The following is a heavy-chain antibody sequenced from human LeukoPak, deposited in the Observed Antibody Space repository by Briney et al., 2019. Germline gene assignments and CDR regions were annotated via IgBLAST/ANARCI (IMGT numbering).Heavy chain of an antibody. J-gene: IGHJ3*02. Sequence: GGSLRLSCAAAAFIFSSYEMTWVRQTPGKGLEWLSYIDASGSRIVYAYSVKGRFTISRDNAKNLLFLQMSSLRAEDTGIYYCAREKIAVFGDAFDIWGQGTRVTVSS. CDR1: AFIFSSYE. V-gene: IGHV3-48*03. CDR3: AREKIAVFGDAFDI. CDR2: IDASGSRI. D-gene: IGHD3-10*01.